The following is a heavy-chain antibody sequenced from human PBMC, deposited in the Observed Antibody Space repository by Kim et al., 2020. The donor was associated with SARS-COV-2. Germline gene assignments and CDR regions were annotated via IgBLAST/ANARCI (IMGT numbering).Heavy chain of an antibody. CDR2: IYYSGST. CDR3: ARYCSGGSCYSGNDAFDI. V-gene: IGHV4-39*01. J-gene: IGHJ3*02. CDR1: GGSISSSSYY. D-gene: IGHD2-15*01. Sequence: SETLSLTCTVSGGSISSSSYYWGWIRQPPGKGLEWIGSIYYSGSTYYNPSLKSRVTISVDTSKNQFSLKLSSVTAADTAVYYCARYCSGGSCYSGNDAFDIWGQGTMVTVSS.